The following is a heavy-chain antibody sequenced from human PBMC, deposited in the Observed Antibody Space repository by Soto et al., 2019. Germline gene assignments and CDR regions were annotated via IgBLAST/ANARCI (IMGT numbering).Heavy chain of an antibody. Sequence: EVQLVESGGGLVQPGGSLRLSCPASGFTDSRNFMNWVRQAPGKGLEWVSVIHSGGSTYYADSVKGRFTISRDNSKNTLYLQMNSLRAEDTAVYYCARGGPRSSGYDPFDYWGQGTLVTVSS. J-gene: IGHJ4*02. CDR2: IHSGGST. D-gene: IGHD3-22*01. CDR1: GFTDSRNF. V-gene: IGHV3-66*01. CDR3: ARGGPRSSGYDPFDY.